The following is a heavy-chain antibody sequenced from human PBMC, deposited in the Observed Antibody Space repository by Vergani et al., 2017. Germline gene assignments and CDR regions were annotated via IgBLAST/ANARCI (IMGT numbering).Heavy chain of an antibody. V-gene: IGHV4-34*01. J-gene: IGHJ6*03. D-gene: IGHD4-11*01. CDR2: IDHTGRH. CDR1: GGSSTSYH. Sequence: QVQLQQWGGGLLKPSETLSLTCVVNGGSSTSYHWTWIRQSPGEGMEWVGDIDHTGRHDYNTSLKSRLTMSVDKSRNQFSLTLNSVTATDTAIYFCARVNTETNGHLYYYYYMDVWGQGTAVTVS. CDR3: ARVNTETNGHLYYYYYMDV.